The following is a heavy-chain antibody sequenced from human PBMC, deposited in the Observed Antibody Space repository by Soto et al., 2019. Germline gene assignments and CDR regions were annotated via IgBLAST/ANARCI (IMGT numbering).Heavy chain of an antibody. CDR1: GFTFTSYA. Sequence: QVQLVESGGGVVQPGRSLRLSCAASGFTFTSYAMHWVRQAPGKGLEWVAVISNDGSNYYYADSVRGRFTISRDNTKNTLFLQMSSLRGEDSGVYYCARGTTLVIFDYGMDVWGQGTTVTVSS. CDR3: ARGTTLVIFDYGMDV. D-gene: IGHD3-3*01. CDR2: ISNDGSNY. V-gene: IGHV3-30-3*01. J-gene: IGHJ6*02.